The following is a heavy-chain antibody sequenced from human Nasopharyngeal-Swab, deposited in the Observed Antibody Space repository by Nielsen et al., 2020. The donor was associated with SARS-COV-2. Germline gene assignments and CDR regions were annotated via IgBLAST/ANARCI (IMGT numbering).Heavy chain of an antibody. CDR2: IYSGGST. D-gene: IGHD3-3*02. CDR3: AREEGLLGKSSGMDV. J-gene: IGHJ6*02. Sequence: GESLKISCAASGFTVSSNYMSWVRQAPGKGLEWVSVIYSGGSTYYADSVKGRFTISRHNSKNTLYLQMNSLRAEDTAVYYCAREEGLLGKSSGMDVWGQGTTVTVPS. CDR1: GFTVSSNY. V-gene: IGHV3-53*04.